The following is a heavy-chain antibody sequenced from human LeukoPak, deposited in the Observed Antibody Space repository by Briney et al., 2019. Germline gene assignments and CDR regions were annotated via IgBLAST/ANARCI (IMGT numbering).Heavy chain of an antibody. Sequence: TGGSLRLSCTASGFTFDNYAMSWVRQAPGQGLERVSAVSGTAKNTYYADSVKGRFTTSRDNSNNTVYLQMKSLRAEDTAVYYCAKSHRGGLRFMVGFFYMDVWGSGTTVAVSS. CDR1: GFTFDNYA. V-gene: IGHV3-23*01. D-gene: IGHD3-3*01. CDR2: VSGTAKNT. J-gene: IGHJ6*03. CDR3: AKSHRGGLRFMVGFFYMDV.